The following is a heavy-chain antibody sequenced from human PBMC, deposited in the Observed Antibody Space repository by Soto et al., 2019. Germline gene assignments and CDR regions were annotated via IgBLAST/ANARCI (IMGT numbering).Heavy chain of an antibody. CDR3: ARVGVGSGYYYSGAFDI. CDR2: ISAYNGNT. CDR1: GHTFTSYG. J-gene: IGHJ3*02. D-gene: IGHD3-22*01. V-gene: IGHV1-18*01. Sequence: GASVKVSCKASGHTFTSYGISWVRQAPGQGLEWMGWISAYNGNTNYAQKLQGRVTMTTDTSTSTAYMELRSLRSDDTAVYYCARVGVGSGYYYSGAFDIWGQGTMVTVSS.